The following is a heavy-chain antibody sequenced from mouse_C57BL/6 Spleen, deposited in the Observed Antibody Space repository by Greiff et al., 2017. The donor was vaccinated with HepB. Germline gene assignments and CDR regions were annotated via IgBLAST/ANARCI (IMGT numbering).Heavy chain of an antibody. CDR1: GYTFTSYW. CDR3: ARSPYYYGSSRFDY. Sequence: QVQLKQPGAELVKPGASVKLSCKASGYTFTSYWMHWVKQRPGQGLEWIGMIHPNSGSTNYNEKFKSKATLTVDKSSSTAYMQLSSLTSEDSAVYSCARSPYYYGSSRFDYWGQGTTLTVSS. J-gene: IGHJ2*01. V-gene: IGHV1-64*01. CDR2: IHPNSGST. D-gene: IGHD1-1*01.